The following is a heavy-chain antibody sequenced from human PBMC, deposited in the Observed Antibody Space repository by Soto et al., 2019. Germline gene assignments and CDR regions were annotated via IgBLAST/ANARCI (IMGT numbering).Heavy chain of an antibody. CDR1: GFSFSAYA. J-gene: IGHJ1*01. CDR3: VRARQNLVVNEYFQY. Sequence: QVQLVESGGSVVQPGRSLRLSCAASGFSFSAYAIHWVRQAPGKGLEWVALISYDETTTYYADSVKGRFTISRDNSKNTLYLQMNSLRSEDTAVYYCVRARQNLVVNEYFQYWGQGTLVIVSS. D-gene: IGHD2-8*02. CDR2: ISYDETTT. V-gene: IGHV3-30-3*01.